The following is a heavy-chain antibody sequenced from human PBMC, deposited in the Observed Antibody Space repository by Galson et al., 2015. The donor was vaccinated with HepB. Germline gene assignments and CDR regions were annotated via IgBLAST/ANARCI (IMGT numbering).Heavy chain of an antibody. V-gene: IGHV1-18*04. Sequence: SVKVSCKASGYTFTSYVISWVRQALGQGLEWLGRISGYNGHTNYAQNLQNKATMTPDTSTSTAYLELRRLKSDDTAIYYCARGGTGSDHWGQGTLVTVSS. CDR2: ISGYNGHT. J-gene: IGHJ4*02. CDR1: GYTFTSYV. D-gene: IGHD6-19*01. CDR3: ARGGTGSDH.